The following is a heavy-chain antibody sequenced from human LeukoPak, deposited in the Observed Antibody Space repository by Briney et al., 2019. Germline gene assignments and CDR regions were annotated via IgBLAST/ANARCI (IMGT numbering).Heavy chain of an antibody. CDR3: ARVGGSGSYEYFQH. Sequence: PSETLSLTCAVSGYSISSGSYYWSWIRQPAGTGLEWIGRIYTSGSTNYNPSLKSRVTISVDTSKNQLSLKLSSVTAADTAVYYCARVGGSGSYEYFQHWGQGTLITVSS. J-gene: IGHJ1*01. D-gene: IGHD3-10*01. CDR1: GYSISSGSYY. V-gene: IGHV4-61*02. CDR2: IYTSGST.